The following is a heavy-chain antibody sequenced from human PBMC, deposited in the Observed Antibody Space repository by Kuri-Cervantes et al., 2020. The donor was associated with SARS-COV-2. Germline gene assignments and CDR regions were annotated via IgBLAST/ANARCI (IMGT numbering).Heavy chain of an antibody. J-gene: IGHJ5*02. CDR3: ARGGEQWLVLGNWFDP. V-gene: IGHV1-2*02. D-gene: IGHD6-19*01. CDR1: GYTFTGYY. Sequence: ASVKVSCKASGYTFTGYYMYWVRQAPGQGLEWMGWINPNSGGTNYAQKFQGRVTMTRDTSISTAYMELSRLRSDDTAVYYCARGGEQWLVLGNWFDPWGQGTLVTVSS. CDR2: INPNSGGT.